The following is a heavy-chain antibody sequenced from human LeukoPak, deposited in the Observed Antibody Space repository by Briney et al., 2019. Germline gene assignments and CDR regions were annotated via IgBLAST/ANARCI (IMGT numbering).Heavy chain of an antibody. CDR1: GYTFSGYN. CDR3: ARGYNYGHDY. J-gene: IGHJ4*02. CDR2: VISHSGGT. Sequence: KTGGSLRLSCAASGYTFSGYNMHWVRQAPGQGLEWMGRVISHSGGTNYAPRFQGRVTMTRDTSTSTAYMELSRLKSDDTAVYYCARGYNYGHDYWGQGTLVTVSS. D-gene: IGHD5-18*01. V-gene: IGHV1-2*06.